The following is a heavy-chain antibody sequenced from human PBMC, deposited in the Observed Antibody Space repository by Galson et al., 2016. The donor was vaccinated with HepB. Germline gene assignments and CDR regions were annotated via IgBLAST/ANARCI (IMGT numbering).Heavy chain of an antibody. D-gene: IGHD5-18*01. CDR3: AKDKGIEPSGGMDV. V-gene: IGHV3-9*01. CDR2: ISWDSGKI. CDR1: GFTFDDYG. J-gene: IGHJ6*02. Sequence: SLRLSCAASGFTFDDYGMNWVRQVPGKGLEWVSGISWDSGKIGYADSVKGRFTISRDNAKNSLFLQRKSLRVEDTAMYYCAKDKGIEPSGGMDVWGQGVTVTVSS.